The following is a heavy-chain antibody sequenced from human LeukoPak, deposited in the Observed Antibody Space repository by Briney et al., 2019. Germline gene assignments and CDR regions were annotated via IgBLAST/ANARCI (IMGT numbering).Heavy chain of an antibody. Sequence: ASVKVSCKASGYTFTSYYMHWVRQAPGQGLEWMGIINPSGGSTSYAQRFQGRVTMTRDTSTSTVYMELSSLRSEDTAVYYCARAVYEDAFDIWGQGTMVTVSS. CDR2: INPSGGST. CDR1: GYTFTSYY. CDR3: ARAVYEDAFDI. V-gene: IGHV1-46*01. J-gene: IGHJ3*02. D-gene: IGHD2-8*01.